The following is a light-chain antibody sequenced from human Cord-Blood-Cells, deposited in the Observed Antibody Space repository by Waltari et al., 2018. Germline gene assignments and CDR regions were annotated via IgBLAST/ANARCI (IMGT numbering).Light chain of an antibody. CDR2: EVS. Sequence: QSALTQPDSVAGYPGQSITISCTGTSSDVGGYNYVSWYQQHPGKAPKLMIYEVSNRPSGVSNRFSGSKSGNTVSLTISGLHAEDEADYYCSSYTSSSTVVFGGGTKLTVL. V-gene: IGLV2-14*01. J-gene: IGLJ2*01. CDR3: SSYTSSSTVV. CDR1: SSDVGGYNY.